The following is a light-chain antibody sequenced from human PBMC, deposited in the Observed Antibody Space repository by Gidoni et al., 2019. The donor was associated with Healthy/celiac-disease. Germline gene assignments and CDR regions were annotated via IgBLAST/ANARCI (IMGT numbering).Light chain of an antibody. CDR1: QSVLYSSNNQNY. Sequence: DIVMTQSPDSLAVSLGERATINCKCSQSVLYSSNNQNYLAWYQQKPGQPPKLLIYWASTRESGVHHRVSGSGSGTDFTLTINSLQSEDVAVYYCQQYYSTPYTFGQGTKLEIK. V-gene: IGKV4-1*01. J-gene: IGKJ2*01. CDR3: QQYYSTPYT. CDR2: WAS.